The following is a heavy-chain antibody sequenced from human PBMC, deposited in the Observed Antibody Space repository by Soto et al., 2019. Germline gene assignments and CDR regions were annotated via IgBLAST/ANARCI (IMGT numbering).Heavy chain of an antibody. V-gene: IGHV1-69*13. J-gene: IGHJ3*02. CDR3: ARVIGITMILVDTLGAFDI. CDR1: GGTFSSYA. D-gene: IGHD3-22*01. CDR2: IIPIFGTA. Sequence: GASVKVSCKASGGTFSSYAISWVRQAPGQGLEWMGGIIPIFGTANYAQKFQGRVTITADESTSTAYMELSSLRSEDTAVYYCARVIGITMILVDTLGAFDIWGQGTMVTVSS.